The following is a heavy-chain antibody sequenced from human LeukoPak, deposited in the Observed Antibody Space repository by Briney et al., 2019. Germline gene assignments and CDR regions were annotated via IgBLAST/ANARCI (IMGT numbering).Heavy chain of an antibody. J-gene: IGHJ6*03. CDR2: IYYSGST. CDR3: ARGGYFGINYYYYYMDV. V-gene: IGHV4-59*01. CDR1: GGSISSYY. D-gene: IGHD5-18*01. Sequence: SETLSLTCTVSGGSISSYYWSWIRQPPGKGLEWIGYIYYSGSTNYNPSLKSRVTISVDTSKNQFSLKLSSVTAADTAVYYCARGGYFGINYYYYYMDVWGKGTTVTVSS.